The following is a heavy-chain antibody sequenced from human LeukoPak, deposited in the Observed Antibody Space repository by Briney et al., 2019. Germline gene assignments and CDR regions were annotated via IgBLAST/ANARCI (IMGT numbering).Heavy chain of an antibody. CDR1: GFTFSSSA. V-gene: IGHV3-30*04. J-gene: IGHJ4*02. Sequence: PGGSLRLSCAASGFTFSSSAMHWVRQAPGKGLEWVAVISYDGSKKSYADSVKGRFTISRDNSKNTLYLQMNSLRAEDTAVYYCAKGRYYGSGNIDYWGQGTLVTVSS. D-gene: IGHD3-10*01. CDR3: AKGRYYGSGNIDY. CDR2: ISYDGSKK.